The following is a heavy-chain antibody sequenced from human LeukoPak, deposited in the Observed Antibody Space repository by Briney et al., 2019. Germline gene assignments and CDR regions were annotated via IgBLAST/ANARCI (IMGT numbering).Heavy chain of an antibody. CDR1: GFTFNRHW. D-gene: IGHD5/OR15-5a*01. CDR2: IRQDGGQT. Sequence: GGSLRLSCAASGFTFNRHWMSWVRQAPGKGLEWVATIRQDGGQTHYLDSVKGRFIISRDNAKSSLSLQMNSLRGEDTAVYYCARLSGESTIYDYWGQGTLVTVSS. J-gene: IGHJ4*02. V-gene: IGHV3-7*01. CDR3: ARLSGESTIYDY.